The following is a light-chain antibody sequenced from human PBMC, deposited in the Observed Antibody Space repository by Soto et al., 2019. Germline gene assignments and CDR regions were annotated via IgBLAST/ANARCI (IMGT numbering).Light chain of an antibody. CDR3: QQYNSYSLT. J-gene: IGKJ1*01. CDR2: DAS. Sequence: EVVLTQSAVALSLSPGERATLSCRVSQSFSSTYLAWYQQKPGQAPRLLIYDASNRATCIPARFSGSGSGTEFTLTISSLQPDDFATYYCQQYNSYSLTFGQGTKVDVK. CDR1: QSFSSTY. V-gene: IGKV3-20*01.